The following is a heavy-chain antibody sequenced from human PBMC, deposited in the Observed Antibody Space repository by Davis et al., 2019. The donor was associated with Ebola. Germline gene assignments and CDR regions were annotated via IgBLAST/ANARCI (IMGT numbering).Heavy chain of an antibody. CDR1: GFTFSTYW. CDR2: IKQDGSES. D-gene: IGHD2-8*01. CDR3: ARGGRVFYYGMDV. V-gene: IGHV3-7*04. J-gene: IGHJ6*02. Sequence: PGGSLRLSCAASGFTFSTYWMSWVRQAPGKGPEWVANIKQDGSESHYVDSVKGRFTISRDNAKNSLYLQMNSLRAEDTAVYYCARGGRVFYYGMDVWGQGTTVTVSS.